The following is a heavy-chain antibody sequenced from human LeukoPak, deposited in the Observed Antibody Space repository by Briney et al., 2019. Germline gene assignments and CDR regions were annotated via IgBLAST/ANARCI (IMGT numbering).Heavy chain of an antibody. V-gene: IGHV4-59*01. J-gene: IGHJ6*02. CDR3: ARDRSYYGMDV. CDR2: IYYSGST. CDR1: GGSISSYY. Sequence: SETLSLTCTVSGGSISSYYWSWIRQPPGKGLEWIGYIYYSGSTNYNPSLKSRFTISVDTSKNQFSLKLSSVTAADPAVYYCARDRSYYGMDVWGQGTTVTVSS.